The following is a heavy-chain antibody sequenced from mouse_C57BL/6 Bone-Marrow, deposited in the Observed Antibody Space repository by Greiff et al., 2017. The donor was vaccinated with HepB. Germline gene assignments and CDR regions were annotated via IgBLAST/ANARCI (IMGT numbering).Heavy chain of an antibody. D-gene: IGHD1-1*01. J-gene: IGHJ3*01. CDR3: ASPYYYGSSLAWFAY. CDR1: GVDFSRYW. V-gene: IGHV4-1*01. Sequence: AASGVDFSRYWMSWVRRAPGKGLEWIGEINPDSSTINYAPSLKDKFIISRDNAKNTLYLQMSKVRSEDTALYYCASPYYYGSSLAWFAYWGQGTLVTVSA. CDR2: INPDSSTI.